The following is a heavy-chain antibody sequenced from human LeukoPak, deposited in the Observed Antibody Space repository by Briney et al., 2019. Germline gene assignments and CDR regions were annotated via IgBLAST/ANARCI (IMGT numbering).Heavy chain of an antibody. Sequence: GGSLRLSCAASGFTFSDYWMHWVRHAPGKGVVWVSRINTDGSSTNYADSVKGRFTISRDNAKNTLYLQMNSLRAEDTAVYYCARDRSTVTTRSPGYWGQGTLVTVSS. CDR2: INTDGSST. D-gene: IGHD4-17*01. J-gene: IGHJ4*02. V-gene: IGHV3-74*01. CDR3: ARDRSTVTTRSPGY. CDR1: GFTFSDYW.